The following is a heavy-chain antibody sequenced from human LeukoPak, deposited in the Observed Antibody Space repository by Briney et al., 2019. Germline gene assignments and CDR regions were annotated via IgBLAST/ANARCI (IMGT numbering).Heavy chain of an antibody. CDR1: GGSISSGSYY. J-gene: IGHJ3*02. V-gene: IGHV4-61*02. D-gene: IGHD5-24*01. Sequence: YPSQTLSLTCTVSGGSISSGSYYWSWIRQPAGKGLEWIGRIYTSGSTNYNPSLKSRVTISVDTSKNQFSLKLSSVTAADTAVYYCARDLWLQHAFDIWGQGTMVTVSS. CDR3: ARDLWLQHAFDI. CDR2: IYTSGST.